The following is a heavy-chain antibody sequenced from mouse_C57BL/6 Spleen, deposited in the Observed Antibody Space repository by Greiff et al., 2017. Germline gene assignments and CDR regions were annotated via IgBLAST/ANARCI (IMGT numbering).Heavy chain of an antibody. V-gene: IGHV1-7*01. Sequence: QVQLQQSGAELVKPGASVKVSCKASGYTFTSYWMHWVKQRPGQGLEWIGDINPSSGYTKYNQKFKDKATLTADKSSSTAYMQLSSLTYEDSAVYYCARFFEGFAYWGQGTLVTVSA. CDR1: GYTFTSYW. CDR3: ARFFEGFAY. J-gene: IGHJ3*01. CDR2: INPSSGYT.